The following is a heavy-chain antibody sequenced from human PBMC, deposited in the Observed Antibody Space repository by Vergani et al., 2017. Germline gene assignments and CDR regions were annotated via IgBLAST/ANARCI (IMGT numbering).Heavy chain of an antibody. CDR2: LTASGSGI. V-gene: IGHV3-23*01. J-gene: IGHJ4*02. CDR3: AKSGWLQHFGAHYFDS. CDR1: GFTFSTSA. D-gene: IGHD5-24*01. Sequence: EVQLLESGGGLVQPGGSLRLSCAASGFTFSTSAMNWVRQAPGKGLEWVSGLTASGSGISYADSVRGRFTISRDNSKNTLFLQMDSLRAEDTAVYYCAKSGWLQHFGAHYFDSWGQGILVTVSS.